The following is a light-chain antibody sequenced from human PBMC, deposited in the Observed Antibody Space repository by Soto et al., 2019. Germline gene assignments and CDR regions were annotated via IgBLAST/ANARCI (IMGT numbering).Light chain of an antibody. CDR3: QQTNDYPIT. CDR2: AAS. Sequence: IQLTQSPSSLSASAGDRVTITCRASQGISSYLAWYQQKPGKAPKLLISAASTLRSGVPSKFSGSGSGTELPLTLRRPQPEDFATYFLQQTNDYPITFGQGTRLEMK. V-gene: IGKV1-9*01. CDR1: QGISSY. J-gene: IGKJ5*01.